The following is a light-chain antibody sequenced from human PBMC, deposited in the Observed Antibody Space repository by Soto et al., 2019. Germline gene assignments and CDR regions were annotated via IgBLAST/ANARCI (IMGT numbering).Light chain of an antibody. Sequence: EIVLTQSPGTLSLSPGERATLSCRASQSVSSNFLAWYQQKPGQAPRLLIYGASSRATGIPDRFSGSGSGTGFTLTISRLEPEDFAVYYCQQYGSSPITFGQGTRLGIK. CDR3: QQYGSSPIT. J-gene: IGKJ5*01. CDR2: GAS. CDR1: QSVSSNF. V-gene: IGKV3-20*01.